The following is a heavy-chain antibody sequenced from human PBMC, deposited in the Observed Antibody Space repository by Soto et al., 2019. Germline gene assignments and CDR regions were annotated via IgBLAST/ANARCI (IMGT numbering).Heavy chain of an antibody. CDR3: ARQYYDSSGYRPYYYYGMDV. V-gene: IGHV5-51*01. J-gene: IGHJ6*02. CDR2: IYPGDSDT. Sequence: PGESLKISCKGSGYSFTSYWTGWVRQMPGKGLEWMGIIYPGDSDTRYSPSFQGQVTISADKSISTAYLQWSSLKASDTAMYYCARQYYDSSGYRPYYYYGMDVWGQGTTVTVSS. D-gene: IGHD3-22*01. CDR1: GYSFTSYW.